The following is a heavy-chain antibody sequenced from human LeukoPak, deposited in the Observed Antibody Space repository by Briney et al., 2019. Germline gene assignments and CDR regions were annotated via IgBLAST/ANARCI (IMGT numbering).Heavy chain of an antibody. V-gene: IGHV4-39*07. CDR1: GGSISSSNYY. D-gene: IGHD3-16*01. CDR3: ARAWGDYYYYYMDV. J-gene: IGHJ6*03. CDR2: IYYSGST. Sequence: PSETLSLTCTVSGGSISSSNYYWGWIRQPPGKGLEWIGTIYYSGSTYDNPSLKSRVTISVDTSKNQFSLKLSSVTAADTAVYYCARAWGDYYYYYMDVWGKGTTVTVSS.